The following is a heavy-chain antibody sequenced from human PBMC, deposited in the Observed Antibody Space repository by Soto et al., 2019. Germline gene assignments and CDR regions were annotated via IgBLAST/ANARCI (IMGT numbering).Heavy chain of an antibody. J-gene: IGHJ4*02. V-gene: IGHV3-72*01. CDR1: GFTLSDHY. CDR2: SRNRVKSFTT. Sequence: EVQLVESGGGLVQPGWSLRLSCAASGFTLSDHYLDWVRQAPGKGLEWVGRSRNRVKSFTTAYAASVRGRFTFSRDDSTNSLYLQMNSLKTDDTAVYYCARASTPDSTGYDYWGQGTLVTVSS. CDR3: ARASTPDSTGYDY. D-gene: IGHD3-3*01.